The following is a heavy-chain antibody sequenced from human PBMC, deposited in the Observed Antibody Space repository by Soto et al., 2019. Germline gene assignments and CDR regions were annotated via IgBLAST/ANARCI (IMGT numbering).Heavy chain of an antibody. CDR1: GFTFSSYA. J-gene: IGHJ4*02. V-gene: IGHV3-30-3*01. CDR2: ISYDGSNK. Sequence: GGSLRLSCAASGFTFSSYAMHWVRQAPGKGLEWVAVISYDGSNKYYADSVKGRFTISRDNSKNTLYLQMNSLRAEDTAVYYCARDVEGDFGVVITYSNYFDYWGQGTLVTVSS. D-gene: IGHD3-3*01. CDR3: ARDVEGDFGVVITYSNYFDY.